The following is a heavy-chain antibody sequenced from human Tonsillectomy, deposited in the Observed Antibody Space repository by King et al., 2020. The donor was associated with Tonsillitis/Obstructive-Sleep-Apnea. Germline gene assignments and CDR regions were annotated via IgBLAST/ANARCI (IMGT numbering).Heavy chain of an antibody. CDR3: ARMGYYYHYMDV. Sequence: VQLQESGPGLVKPSETLSLTCTVSGGSISSYYWSWIRQPPGKGLERSGYIYYSGSTNYNPSLKSRVTITVDTSKNQFSLKLSSVTAADTAVYYCARMGYYYHYMDVWGKGTTVTVSS. V-gene: IGHV4-59*01. CDR2: IYYSGST. D-gene: IGHD3-16*01. CDR1: GGSISSYY. J-gene: IGHJ6*03.